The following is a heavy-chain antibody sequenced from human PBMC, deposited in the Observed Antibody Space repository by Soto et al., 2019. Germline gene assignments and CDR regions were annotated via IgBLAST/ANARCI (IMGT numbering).Heavy chain of an antibody. CDR2: IWYDGSNK. CDR3: ARGRLGRSWSDFDY. V-gene: IGHV3-33*01. Sequence: PGESLKISCAASGFTFSIYGMHWVRQAPGKGLEWVAVIWYDGSNKYYADSVKGRFTISRDNSKNTLYLQMNSLRAEDTAVYYCARGRLGRSWSDFDYWGQGTLVTVSS. CDR1: GFTFSIYG. D-gene: IGHD6-13*01. J-gene: IGHJ4*02.